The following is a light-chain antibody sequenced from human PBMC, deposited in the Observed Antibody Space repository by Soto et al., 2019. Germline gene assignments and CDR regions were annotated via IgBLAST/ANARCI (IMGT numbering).Light chain of an antibody. CDR2: GAS. CDR3: QQYGSTPHH. CDR1: QSVSSSY. V-gene: IGKV3-20*01. Sequence: EIVWTKSPGTLSLAPGERATLSCRARQSVSSSYLAWYQHKPGQHPRLLIYGASRRATGIPDRLSGSGYGTDFSLTISRLADEDLALYYFQQYGSTPHHFGQGNTL. J-gene: IGKJ2*01.